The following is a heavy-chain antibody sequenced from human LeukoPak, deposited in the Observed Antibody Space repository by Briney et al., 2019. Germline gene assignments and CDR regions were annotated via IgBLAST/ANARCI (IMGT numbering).Heavy chain of an antibody. V-gene: IGHV1-18*01. CDR1: GYTFTSYG. Sequence: ASVKVSCKASGYTFTSYGISWVRQAPGQGLEWMGWISAYNGNTNYAQKLQGRVTMTTDTSTSTAYMELRSLRSDDTAVYYCARATLPSSRWYLYYFDYWGQGTLVTVSS. CDR3: ARATLPSSRWYLYYFDY. J-gene: IGHJ4*02. CDR2: ISAYNGNT. D-gene: IGHD6-19*01.